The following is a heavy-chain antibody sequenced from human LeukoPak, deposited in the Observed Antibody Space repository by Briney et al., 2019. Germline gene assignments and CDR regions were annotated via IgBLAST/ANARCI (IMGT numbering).Heavy chain of an antibody. Sequence: ASVKVSCKASGYTFTSYGISWVRQAPGQGLEWMGWISAYNGNTNYAQKLQGRVTMTTDTSTSTAYMELRSLRSDDTAVYYCAREPPDIVVVPAAPDYWGQGTLATVSS. CDR1: GYTFTSYG. D-gene: IGHD2-2*01. J-gene: IGHJ4*02. CDR2: ISAYNGNT. CDR3: AREPPDIVVVPAAPDY. V-gene: IGHV1-18*01.